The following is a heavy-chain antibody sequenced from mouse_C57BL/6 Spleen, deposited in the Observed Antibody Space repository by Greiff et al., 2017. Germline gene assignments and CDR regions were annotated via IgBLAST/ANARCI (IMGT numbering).Heavy chain of an antibody. CDR2: IDPSDSYT. J-gene: IGHJ4*01. Sequence: QVQLKQPGAELVMPGASVKLSCKASGYTFTSYWMHWVKQRPGQGLEWIGEIDPSDSYTNYNQKFKGKSTLTVDKSSSTAYMQLSSLTSEDSAVYYCARVTTVWDAMDYWGQGTSVTVSS. CDR1: GYTFTSYW. V-gene: IGHV1-69*01. CDR3: ARVTTVWDAMDY. D-gene: IGHD1-1*01.